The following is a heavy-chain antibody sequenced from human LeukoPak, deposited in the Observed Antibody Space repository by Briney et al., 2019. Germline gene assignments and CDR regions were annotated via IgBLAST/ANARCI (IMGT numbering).Heavy chain of an antibody. CDR2: IDTSSAYT. CDR3: ARGRAYRDGTDV. D-gene: IGHD1-26*01. CDR1: GFTFSSYS. Sequence: GGSLRLSCAASGFTFSSYSMSWVRQAPGKGLEWVSSIDTSSAYTYYADSVQGRFTISRDNAKNSLSLQMNSLRAEDTAVYYCARGRAYRDGTDVWGQGTTVTVSS. J-gene: IGHJ6*02. V-gene: IGHV3-21*01.